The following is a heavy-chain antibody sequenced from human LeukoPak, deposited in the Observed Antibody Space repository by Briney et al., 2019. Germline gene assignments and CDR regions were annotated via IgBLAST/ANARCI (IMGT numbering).Heavy chain of an antibody. V-gene: IGHV3-30*02. CDR2: IRYDGSNK. D-gene: IGHD1-26*01. CDR3: AKDRSSGSYYYYYMDA. Sequence: PGGSLRLSCAASGFTFSSYGMHWVRQAPGKGLGWVAFIRYDGSNKYYADSVKGRFTISRDNSKNTLYLQMNSLRAEDTAVYYCAKDRSSGSYYYYYMDAWGKGTTVTVSS. J-gene: IGHJ6*03. CDR1: GFTFSSYG.